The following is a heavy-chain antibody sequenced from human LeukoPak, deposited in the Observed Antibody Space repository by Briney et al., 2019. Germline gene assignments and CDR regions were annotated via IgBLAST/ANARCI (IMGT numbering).Heavy chain of an antibody. CDR3: ARPGMVRGVIRHYYYYGMDV. CDR2: MNPNSGNT. J-gene: IGHJ6*01. CDR1: GYTFTSYD. D-gene: IGHD3-10*01. Sequence: ASVKLSCNSSGYTFTSYDINWVRLATGQGLEWMGWMNPNSGNTGYAQKFQGRVTMTRTTSISTAYIELSSLRSDTTPVYYCARPGMVRGVIRHYYYYGMDVWGEGNTVTVSS. V-gene: IGHV1-8*02.